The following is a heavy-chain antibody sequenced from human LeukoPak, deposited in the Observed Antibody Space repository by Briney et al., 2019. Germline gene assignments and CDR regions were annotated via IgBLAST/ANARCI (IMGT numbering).Heavy chain of an antibody. CDR1: GGSISSSSYY. J-gene: IGHJ4*02. V-gene: IGHV4-39*01. CDR2: IYHSGST. CDR3: ARHRTTKEMATIRGYFDY. Sequence: PSETLSLTCTVSGGSISSSSYYWGWIRQPPGKGLEWIGSIYHSGSTYYNPSLKSRVTISVDTSKNQFSLKLSSVTAADTAVYYCARHRTTKEMATIRGYFDYWGQGTLVTVSS. D-gene: IGHD5-24*01.